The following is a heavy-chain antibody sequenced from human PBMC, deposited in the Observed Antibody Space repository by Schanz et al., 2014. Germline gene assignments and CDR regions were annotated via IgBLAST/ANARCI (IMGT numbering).Heavy chain of an antibody. J-gene: IGHJ4*02. CDR3: ARGTDWNLHY. CDR1: GFTFSSYG. CDR2: LSGSGGST. V-gene: IGHV3-NL1*01. D-gene: IGHD1-1*01. Sequence: QVQLVESGGGVVQFGRSLRLSCVASGFTFSSYGMHWVRQAPGKGLEWVSALSGSGGSTYYADSVKGRFTMSRDNSKNTLYLQMNSLRAGDTAVYYCARGTDWNLHYWGQGALVTVSS.